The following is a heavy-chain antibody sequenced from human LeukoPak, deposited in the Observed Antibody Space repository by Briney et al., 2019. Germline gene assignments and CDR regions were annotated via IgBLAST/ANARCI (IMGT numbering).Heavy chain of an antibody. CDR1: GYTFINND. J-gene: IGHJ5*02. V-gene: IGHV1-8*01. D-gene: IGHD2-15*01. Sequence: ASVKVSCKASGYTFINNDINWVRQAPGQGLEWMAWIDPKNGSRGYAQNFQGRVTMTTDISINTAYLELSSLRSEDTAVYYCARSHTQKEFCGGGRCYPTVWWFDPWGQGTLVTVSS. CDR2: IDPKNGSR. CDR3: ARSHTQKEFCGGGRCYPTVWWFDP.